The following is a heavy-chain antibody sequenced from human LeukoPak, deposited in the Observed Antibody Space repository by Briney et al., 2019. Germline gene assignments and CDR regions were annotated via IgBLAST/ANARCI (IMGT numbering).Heavy chain of an antibody. CDR3: AKGSYYYDSSGVPFGY. J-gene: IGHJ4*02. CDR1: GFTFSSYA. CDR2: ISDSGGST. D-gene: IGHD3-22*01. V-gene: IGHV3-23*01. Sequence: GESLRLSCAASGFTFSSYAMSWVRQAPGKGLEWVSAISDSGGSTYYADSVKGRFTISRDNSKNTLYLQMNSLRAEDTAVYYCAKGSYYYDSSGVPFGYWGQGTLVTVSS.